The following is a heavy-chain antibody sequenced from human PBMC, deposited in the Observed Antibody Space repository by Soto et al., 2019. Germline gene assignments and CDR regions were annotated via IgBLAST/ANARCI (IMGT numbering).Heavy chain of an antibody. Sequence: EVQLVESGGGLVQPGGSLRLSCAASGFTFGSYWMHWVRKAPGKGLVWVSRINSDGSLITYADSVKGRFTISRDNAKNTLYLQMNSLRGEDTAVYYCVRDSSGSYWGQGTLVTVSS. J-gene: IGHJ4*02. V-gene: IGHV3-74*03. CDR3: VRDSSGSY. CDR2: INSDGSLI. D-gene: IGHD6-19*01. CDR1: GFTFGSYW.